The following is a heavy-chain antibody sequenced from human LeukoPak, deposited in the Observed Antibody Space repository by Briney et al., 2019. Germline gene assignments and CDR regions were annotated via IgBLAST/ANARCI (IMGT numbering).Heavy chain of an antibody. CDR1: GFTLSSNY. CDR2: ISVSGGTT. CDR3: AQHVRYGSGNRLSAFDM. Sequence: QTGGSLRLSCAASGFTLSSNYMSWVRQAPGKGLEWVSAISVSGGTTYYADSVKGRFTISRDNSKNALYLQMNSLRAEDTAVYYCAQHVRYGSGNRLSAFDMWGQGTMVTVSS. D-gene: IGHD3-10*01. V-gene: IGHV3-23*01. J-gene: IGHJ3*02.